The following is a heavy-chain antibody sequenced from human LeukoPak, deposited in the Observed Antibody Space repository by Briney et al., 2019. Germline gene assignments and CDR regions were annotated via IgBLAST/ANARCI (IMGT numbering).Heavy chain of an antibody. CDR1: GFTFSSYW. J-gene: IGHJ4*02. Sequence: GSLRLSCAASGFTFSSYWMTWVRQAPGKGLEWVANIKQDGSKKNYVDSVKGRFTISRDNAKNSLYLQMNSLRAEDTAVYYCATPLDYYDSSGYHQGGDWGQGTLVTVSS. D-gene: IGHD3-22*01. V-gene: IGHV3-7*03. CDR2: IKQDGSKK. CDR3: ATPLDYYDSSGYHQGGD.